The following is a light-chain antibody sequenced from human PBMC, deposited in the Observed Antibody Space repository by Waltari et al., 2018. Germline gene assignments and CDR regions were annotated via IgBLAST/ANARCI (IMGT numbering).Light chain of an antibody. CDR3: QQYYSTPLT. J-gene: IGKJ4*01. Sequence: DIVMTQSPDSLAVSLGERATINCKSSQSVLYSSNNKNYLAWSQQKPGQPPKRLIYWASTRESGVPDRFSGSGSGTDFTLTISSLQAEDVAVYYCQQYYSTPLTFGGGTKVEIK. CDR1: QSVLYSSNNKNY. V-gene: IGKV4-1*01. CDR2: WAS.